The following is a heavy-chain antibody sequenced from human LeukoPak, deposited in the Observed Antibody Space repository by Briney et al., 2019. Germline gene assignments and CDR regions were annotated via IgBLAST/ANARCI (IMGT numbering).Heavy chain of an antibody. CDR2: INEDGSNK. CDR3: TRVIVAVPGYFDYFDF. J-gene: IGHJ4*02. Sequence: GGSLRLSCTASGFSFSNHYMRWIRQAPGKGLEWVANINEDGSNKWHLGSVKGRFTISRDNARNSLYLQMNSPRVEDTAVYYCTRVIVAVPGYFDYFDFWGQGVLVTVSS. D-gene: IGHD6-19*01. V-gene: IGHV3-7*01. CDR1: GFSFSNHY.